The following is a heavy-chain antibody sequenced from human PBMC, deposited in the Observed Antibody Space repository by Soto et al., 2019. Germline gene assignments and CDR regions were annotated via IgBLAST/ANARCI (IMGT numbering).Heavy chain of an antibody. J-gene: IGHJ4*02. D-gene: IGHD6-6*01. CDR3: AKDEALFDY. CDR2: ISYDGSNK. V-gene: IGHV3-30*18. Sequence: PGGSLRLSCAASGFTFSSYGMHWVRQAPGKGLEWVAVISYDGSNKYYADSVKGRFTISRDNSKNTLYLQMNSLRAEDTAVYYCAKDEALFDYWGQVTLVTVST. CDR1: GFTFSSYG.